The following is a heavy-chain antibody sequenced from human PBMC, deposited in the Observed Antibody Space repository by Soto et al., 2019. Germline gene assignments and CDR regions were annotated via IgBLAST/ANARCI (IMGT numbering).Heavy chain of an antibody. Sequence: GASVKVSCKASGLTFTDYGISWVRQAPGQGLEWMGWISAYNGKTNYVEKFQGRVTMTTDTSTTTAYMDLTRLRSDDTAMYYCATDRSSSHYWGQGTPVTSPQ. V-gene: IGHV1-18*01. J-gene: IGHJ4*02. CDR1: GLTFTDYG. CDR3: ATDRSSSHY. D-gene: IGHD6-13*01. CDR2: ISAYNGKT.